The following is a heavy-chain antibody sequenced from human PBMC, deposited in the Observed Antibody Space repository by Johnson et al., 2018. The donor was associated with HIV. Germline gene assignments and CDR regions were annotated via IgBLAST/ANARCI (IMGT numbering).Heavy chain of an antibody. CDR2: ITYDGSYK. V-gene: IGHV3-30*04. CDR3: VKDLERCGDRRRMDAFDI. D-gene: IGHD4-17*01. CDR1: GFTFNNYA. J-gene: IGHJ3*02. Sequence: QVQLVESGGGVVQPGRSLRLSCAASGFTFNNYAMHWVRQAPGKGLEWVAVITYDGSYKYYADSVKGRFTISRDNSKNTLYLQMNSLRTEDTAVYYCVKDLERCGDRRRMDAFDIWGQGTMVTVSS.